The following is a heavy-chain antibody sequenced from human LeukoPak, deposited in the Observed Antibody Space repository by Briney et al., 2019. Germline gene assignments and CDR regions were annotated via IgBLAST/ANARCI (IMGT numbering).Heavy chain of an antibody. J-gene: IGHJ4*02. CDR3: ARHLGKSFDY. CDR1: GGSISSYY. CDR2: IYYSGST. V-gene: IGHV4-59*08. D-gene: IGHD4-23*01. Sequence: SETLSLTCTVSGGSISSYYWSWIRRPPGKGLEWIGYIYYSGSTNYNPSLKSRVTISVDTSKNQFSLKLSSVTAADTAVYYCARHLGKSFDYWGQGTLVTVSS.